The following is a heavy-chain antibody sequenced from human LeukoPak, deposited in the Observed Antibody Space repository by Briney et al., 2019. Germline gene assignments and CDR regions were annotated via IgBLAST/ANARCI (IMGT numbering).Heavy chain of an antibody. J-gene: IGHJ4*02. CDR1: GFTFSSYG. Sequence: GRSLRLSCEVSGFTFSSYGMHWVRPAPGRGLEWVAVIWSEGRKEYYTVPVKGRLTISRDNSQDTLYVQMNSLRAEATAVYYCARYSARMGSRSFDYWGQGMPLTVSS. CDR2: IWSEGRKE. CDR3: ARYSARMGSRSFDY. V-gene: IGHV3-33*01. D-gene: IGHD1-26*01.